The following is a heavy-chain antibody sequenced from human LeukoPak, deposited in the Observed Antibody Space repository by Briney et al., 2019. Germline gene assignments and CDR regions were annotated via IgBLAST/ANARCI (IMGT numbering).Heavy chain of an antibody. CDR2: IKQDGSET. J-gene: IGHJ4*02. V-gene: IGHV3-7*01. CDR3: PRDSGCSSTSCYTGGDY. Sequence: PGGSLRLSCAASGFTFKTYWMSWVRQAPGKGLEWVANIKQDGSETYYVDSVKGRFTISRDNTKNSLYLQMNSLRAEDTAVYYCPRDSGCSSTSCYTGGDYWGQGTLVTVSS. D-gene: IGHD2-2*02. CDR1: GFTFKTYW.